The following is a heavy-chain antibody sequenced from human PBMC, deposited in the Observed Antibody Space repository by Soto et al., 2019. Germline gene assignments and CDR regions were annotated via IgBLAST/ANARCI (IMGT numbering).Heavy chain of an antibody. CDR2: ISSSSSYI. CDR1: GFTSSSYS. Sequence: GGSLRLSCAASGFTSSSYSMNWVRQAPGKGLEWVSSISSSSSYIHYADSVKGRFTISRDNAKNSLYLQMNSLRAEDTAVYYCARVMCSGGSCYRPFDYWGQGTLVTVSS. V-gene: IGHV3-21*01. D-gene: IGHD2-15*01. J-gene: IGHJ4*02. CDR3: ARVMCSGGSCYRPFDY.